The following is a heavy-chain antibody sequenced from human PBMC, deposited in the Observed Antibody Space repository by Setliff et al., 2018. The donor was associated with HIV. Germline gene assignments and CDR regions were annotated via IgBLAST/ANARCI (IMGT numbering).Heavy chain of an antibody. V-gene: IGHV1-2*02. Sequence: ASVKVSCKTSRYIFIRYYIFWVRQAPGQGLEWMGNINPHTGVTRYAEKFQGRVTMTRDTSISTAYMELSRLRSDDTAVYYCARGSLLGYFDWLFPDWGQGTLVTVSS. J-gene: IGHJ4*02. D-gene: IGHD3-9*01. CDR2: INPHTGVT. CDR3: ARGSLLGYFDWLFPD. CDR1: RYIFIRYY.